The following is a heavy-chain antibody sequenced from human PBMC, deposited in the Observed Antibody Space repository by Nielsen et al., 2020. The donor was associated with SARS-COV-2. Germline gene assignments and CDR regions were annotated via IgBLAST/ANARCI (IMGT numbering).Heavy chain of an antibody. J-gene: IGHJ3*02. CDR1: GFTFSSYS. Sequence: GESLKISCAASGFTFSSYSMNWVRQTPGKGLEWVSAISGSGGNTYYADSVKGRFTISRDNSKNTVYLQMNSLRAEDTAVYYCAKRVDTSMVIGPFDIWGQGTMVTVSS. V-gene: IGHV3-23*01. CDR2: ISGSGGNT. CDR3: AKRVDTSMVIGPFDI. D-gene: IGHD5-18*01.